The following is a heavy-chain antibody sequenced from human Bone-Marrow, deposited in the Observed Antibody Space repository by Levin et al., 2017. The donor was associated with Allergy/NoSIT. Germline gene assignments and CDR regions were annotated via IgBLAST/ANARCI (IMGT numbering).Heavy chain of an antibody. CDR1: GYSFSSYG. CDR3: ARSQEWFDP. J-gene: IGHJ5*02. CDR2: ISANSLRT. Sequence: GESLKISCKASGYSFSSYGISWVRQAPGQGLEWVGWISANSLRTNYAQKMQGRVTMTKDTSTGTAYMELRSLRSDDTAVYYCARSQEWFDPWGQGTLVTVSS. V-gene: IGHV1-18*01.